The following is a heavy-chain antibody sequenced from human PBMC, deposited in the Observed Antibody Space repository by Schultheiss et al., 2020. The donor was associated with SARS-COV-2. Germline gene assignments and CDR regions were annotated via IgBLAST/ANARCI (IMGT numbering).Heavy chain of an antibody. Sequence: GGSLRLSCTASGFTFGDYAMSWVRQAPGKGLEWVGFIRSKAYGGTTEYAASVKGRFTISRDDSKNTLYLQMNSLKTEDTAVYYCTTGPSLYYYDSSGDAFDIWGQGTLVTVSS. J-gene: IGHJ4*02. CDR2: IRSKAYGGTT. CDR1: GFTFGDYA. V-gene: IGHV3-49*04. D-gene: IGHD3-22*01. CDR3: TTGPSLYYYDSSGDAFDI.